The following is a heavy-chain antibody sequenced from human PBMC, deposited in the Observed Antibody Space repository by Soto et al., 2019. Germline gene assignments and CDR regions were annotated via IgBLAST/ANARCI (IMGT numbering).Heavy chain of an antibody. Sequence: EVQLVESGGGLVQPGRSLKLSCAASGFTFHDYAMHWVRQGQGKGLEWVSGITWNSGSIDYADSVKGRFTISRDNAKNSLYLQMYSLRPEDTALYYCAKDIREYSSGWTYFDYWGHGTLVTVFS. V-gene: IGHV3-9*01. CDR3: AKDIREYSSGWTYFDY. CDR1: GFTFHDYA. D-gene: IGHD6-19*01. CDR2: ITWNSGSI. J-gene: IGHJ4*01.